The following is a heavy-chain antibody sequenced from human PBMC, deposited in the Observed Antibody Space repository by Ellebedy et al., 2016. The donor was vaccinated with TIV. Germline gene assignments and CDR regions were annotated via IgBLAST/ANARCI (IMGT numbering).Heavy chain of an antibody. CDR3: ARQGSKDALDI. Sequence: MPGGSLRLSCAVSGGSLGGYYWSWIRQSPGKGLEWIGHIVASGATDYNPSLKTRVTMSVETSTNHLSLDLSSVTAADSAVYFCARQGSKDALDIWGQGTLVTVSS. J-gene: IGHJ3*02. CDR1: GGSLGGYY. V-gene: IGHV4-34*12. CDR2: IVASGAT.